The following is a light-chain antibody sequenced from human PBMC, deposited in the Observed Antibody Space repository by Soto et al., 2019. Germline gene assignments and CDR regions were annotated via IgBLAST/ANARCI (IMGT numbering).Light chain of an antibody. Sequence: EIVLTQSPGTLSLSPGERDPLSCRASQSVNRRYLAWYQQKPGQTPRLLIYGASSRATGIPDRFSGTVSGTDFTLNISILEPEDFAGYCYQQDGSSPYTFGRGTKLEIK. CDR2: GAS. CDR3: QQDGSSPYT. J-gene: IGKJ2*01. CDR1: QSVNRRY. V-gene: IGKV3-20*01.